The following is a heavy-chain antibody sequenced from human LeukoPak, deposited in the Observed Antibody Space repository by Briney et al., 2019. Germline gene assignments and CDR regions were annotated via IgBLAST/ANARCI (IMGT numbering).Heavy chain of an antibody. V-gene: IGHV3-30*18. CDR2: ISFDGRDE. CDR1: GLTFSSYG. J-gene: IGHJ6*02. CDR3: AKDGGYSSTSNYYYGMNV. D-gene: IGHD2-2*01. Sequence: GGSLRLSCAASGLTFSSYGMHWVRQAPGKGLEWVTVISFDGRDEYYADSVKGRFTISRDNSKNTVVLQMNSLRVEDTAVYYCAKDGGYSSTSNYYYGMNVWGQGTTVTVSS.